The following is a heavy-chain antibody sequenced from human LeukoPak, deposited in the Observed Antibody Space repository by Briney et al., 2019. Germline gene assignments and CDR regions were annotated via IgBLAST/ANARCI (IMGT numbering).Heavy chain of an antibody. J-gene: IGHJ5*01. CDR2: ISVDGGTT. Sequence: GGSLRLSCAASGFTFDDYAMHWVRQAPGKGLEWVSLISVDGGTTYYADSVKGRFTISRDNNMNSLYLQMNSLRTEDTAFYYCAKRGPYGSGSYLNWFDSWGQGTLVTVSS. CDR3: AKRGPYGSGSYLNWFDS. D-gene: IGHD3-10*01. CDR1: GFTFDDYA. V-gene: IGHV3-43*02.